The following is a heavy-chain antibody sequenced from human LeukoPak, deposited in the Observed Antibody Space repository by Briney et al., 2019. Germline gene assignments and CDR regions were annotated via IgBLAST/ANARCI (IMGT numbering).Heavy chain of an antibody. Sequence: SETLSLTCTVSGGSFSSSSYYWGWIRQPPGKGLEWIGSIYHSGSTYYNPSLKSRVTISVDTSKNQFSLKLSSVTAADTAVYYCAREVDYYYYYYMDVWGKGTTVTVSS. CDR3: AREVDYYYYYYMDV. CDR1: GGSFSSSSYY. CDR2: IYHSGST. J-gene: IGHJ6*03. V-gene: IGHV4-39*07.